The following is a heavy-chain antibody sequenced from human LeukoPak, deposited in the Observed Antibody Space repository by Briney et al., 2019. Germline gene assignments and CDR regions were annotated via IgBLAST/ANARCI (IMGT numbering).Heavy chain of an antibody. CDR1: GGSFSGYY. V-gene: IGHV4-34*01. CDR3: ARHDYGDSIDY. J-gene: IGHJ4*02. CDR2: IDHSGST. D-gene: IGHD4-17*01. Sequence: SETLSLTCAVYGGSFSGYYWSWIRQPPGKGLEWIGEIDHSGSTNYNPSLKSRVTISVDTSKNQFSLKLSSVTAADTAVYYCARHDYGDSIDYWGQGTLVTVSS.